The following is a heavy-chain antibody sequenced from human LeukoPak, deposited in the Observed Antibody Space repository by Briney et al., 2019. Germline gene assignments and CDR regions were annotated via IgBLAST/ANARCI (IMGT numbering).Heavy chain of an antibody. CDR2: IYYSGTT. Sequence: SETLSLTCTVSSGSISSTSHHWGWTRQPPGKGLEWIGSIYYSGTTYYNPSLKSRVTISVDTSKNQFSLKLRFVTAADTAVYYCTGESSSAMEYWGQGTLVTVSS. V-gene: IGHV4-39*02. J-gene: IGHJ4*02. CDR1: SGSISSTSHH. CDR3: TGESSSAMEY. D-gene: IGHD6-19*01.